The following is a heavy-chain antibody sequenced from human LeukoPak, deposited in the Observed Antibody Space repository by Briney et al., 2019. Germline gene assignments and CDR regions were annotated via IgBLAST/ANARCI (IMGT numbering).Heavy chain of an antibody. CDR1: GFSFSSTA. Sequence: QSGGSLRLSCAASGFSFSSTAMNWVRQAPGKGLEWVSASGTDGDTYYADSVQGRFTISRDNSRNTLYLQMTSLRADDTAVYYCAKKTPGTYPFDYWGQGTLVTVS. D-gene: IGHD6-13*01. V-gene: IGHV3-23*01. CDR2: SGTDGDT. CDR3: AKKTPGTYPFDY. J-gene: IGHJ4*02.